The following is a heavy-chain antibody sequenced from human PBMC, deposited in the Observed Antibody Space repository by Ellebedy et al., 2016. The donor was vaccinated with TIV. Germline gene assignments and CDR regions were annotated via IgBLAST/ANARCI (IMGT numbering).Heavy chain of an antibody. CDR1: GFTVSSNY. Sequence: PGGSLRLSCAASGFTVSSNYMSWVRQAPGKGLEWVSVIYSGGSTYYADSVKGRFTISRDNPKNTVYLQMNRMRAEDTAVYYCARRVKYRGIAGGIEYWGQGTLVTVSS. J-gene: IGHJ4*02. V-gene: IGHV3-66*01. D-gene: IGHD6-13*01. CDR2: IYSGGST. CDR3: ARRVKYRGIAGGIEY.